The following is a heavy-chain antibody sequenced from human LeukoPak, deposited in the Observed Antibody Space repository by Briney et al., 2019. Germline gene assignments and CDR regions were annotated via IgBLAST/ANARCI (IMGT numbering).Heavy chain of an antibody. V-gene: IGHV3-7*03. CDR3: ANHKLEVLRLGELSSEYYFDY. CDR1: GFTFSSYW. CDR2: IKQDGSEK. Sequence: GGSLRLSCAASGFTFSSYWMNWVRQAPGKGLEWVANIKQDGSEKYYVDSVKGRFTISRDNSKNTLYLQMNSLRAEDTAVYYCANHKLEVLRLGELSSEYYFDYWGQGTLVTVSS. J-gene: IGHJ4*02. D-gene: IGHD3-16*02.